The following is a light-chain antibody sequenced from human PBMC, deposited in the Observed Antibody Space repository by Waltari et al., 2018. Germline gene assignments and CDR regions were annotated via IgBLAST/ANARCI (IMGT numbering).Light chain of an antibody. CDR2: WAS. CDR3: QQSESLPLT. J-gene: IGKJ4*01. V-gene: IGKV4-1*01. CDR1: QSVFYNSNNKNY. Sequence: DIVMTQSPDSLAVSLGERATINCKSSQSVFYNSNNKNYLAWYQQKAGQPPNLLIYWASSRESGVPDRFSGSVSGTDFTLTISSLQAEDFATYYCQQSESLPLTFGGGTKVEIK.